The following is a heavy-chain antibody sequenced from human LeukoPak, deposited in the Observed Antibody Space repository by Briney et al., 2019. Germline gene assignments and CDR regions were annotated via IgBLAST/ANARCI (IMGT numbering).Heavy chain of an antibody. J-gene: IGHJ4*02. CDR3: ARGGGLSGSYYWGIDY. Sequence: GSLRLSCTASGFTFGDYAMSWVRQAPGKGLEWVSLIYSGGSTYYADSVKGRFTISRDNSKNTLYLQMNSLRAGDTAVYYCARGGGLSGSYYWGIDYWGQGTLVTVSS. CDR2: IYSGGST. CDR1: GFTFGDYA. D-gene: IGHD1-26*01. V-gene: IGHV3-66*01.